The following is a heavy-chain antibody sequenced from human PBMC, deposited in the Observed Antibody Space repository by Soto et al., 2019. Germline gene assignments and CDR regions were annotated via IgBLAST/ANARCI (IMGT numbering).Heavy chain of an antibody. V-gene: IGHV3-30-3*01. CDR1: GFTFSSYA. CDR3: AREKNMIVVVITPNWFDP. J-gene: IGHJ5*02. CDR2: ISYDGSNK. Sequence: GGSLRLSCAASGFTFSSYAMHWVRQAPGKGLEWVAVISYDGSNKYYADSVKVRFTISRDNSKNTLYLQMNSLRAEDTAVYYCAREKNMIVVVITPNWFDPWGQGTLVTVSS. D-gene: IGHD3-22*01.